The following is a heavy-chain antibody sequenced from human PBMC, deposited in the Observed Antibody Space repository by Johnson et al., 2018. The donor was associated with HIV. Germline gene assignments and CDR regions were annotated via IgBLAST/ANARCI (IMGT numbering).Heavy chain of an antibody. CDR3: AKNGARGDAFDI. D-gene: IGHD2-8*01. CDR1: GFPFSTYA. J-gene: IGHJ3*02. CDR2: ISYDGSDK. Sequence: QVQLVESGGGVVQPGRSLRLSCAASGFPFSTYAMHWVRQAPGKGLEWVSVISYDGSDKYYADSVKGRFTISRDNSKNTLYLQMNSLRAEDTAVYYCAKNGARGDAFDIWGQGTMVTVSS. V-gene: IGHV3-30-3*02.